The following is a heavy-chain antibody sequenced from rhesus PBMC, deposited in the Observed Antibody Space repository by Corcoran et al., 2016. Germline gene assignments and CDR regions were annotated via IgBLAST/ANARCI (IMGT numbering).Heavy chain of an antibody. CDR2: VDGSGNT. CDR1: GGSISSCTW. V-gene: IGHV4-65*02. J-gene: IGHJ4*01. Sequence: QVQLPESCPGLVKPSETLPLTCAVSGGSISSCTWWSWLRQAPGEGLEWIGNVDGSGNTHNSPSLKSRVTMSKDTSKNQFSLKLNSVTAADTAVYYCTRHDYGSTAVFDYWGQGLLVTVSS. CDR3: TRHDYGSTAVFDY. D-gene: IGHD4-29*01.